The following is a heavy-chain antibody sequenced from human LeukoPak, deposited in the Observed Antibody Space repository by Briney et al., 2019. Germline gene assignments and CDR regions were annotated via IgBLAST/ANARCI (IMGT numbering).Heavy chain of an antibody. CDR1: GGSINTYY. V-gene: IGHV4-59*01. CDR2: ISYTGST. Sequence: KSSETQTLLCTVSGGSINTYYGSGIRQPPGKGLEWIASISYTGSTRYHPSLKSRLTLSLDTSKNLFSLDLTSVTSADTAVYYCGRGVYYDSLYLHTDYWGQGTLVAVSS. D-gene: IGHD3-3*01. J-gene: IGHJ4*02. CDR3: GRGVYYDSLYLHTDY.